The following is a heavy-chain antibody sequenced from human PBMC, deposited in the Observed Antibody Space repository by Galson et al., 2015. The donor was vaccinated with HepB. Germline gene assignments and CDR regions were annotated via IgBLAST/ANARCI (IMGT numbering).Heavy chain of an antibody. Sequence: SLRLSCAASGFSFSAHTMTWVRQAPGKGLEWVSSISSFNNYIYYADSVKGRFTISRDNAKNSLYLQMNSLGAEDTAVYYCARDVVWDRASDVWGQGTMVAVSS. CDR1: GFSFSAHT. D-gene: IGHD3-16*01. CDR3: ARDVVWDRASDV. J-gene: IGHJ3*01. V-gene: IGHV3-21*06. CDR2: ISSFNNYI.